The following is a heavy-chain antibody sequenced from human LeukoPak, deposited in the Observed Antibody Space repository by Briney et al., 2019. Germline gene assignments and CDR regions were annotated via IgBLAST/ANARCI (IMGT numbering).Heavy chain of an antibody. Sequence: SVKVCCKASGGTFSSYAISWVRQAPGQGLEWMGGIIPIFGTANYAQKFQGRVTITADESTSTAYMELSSLGSEDTAVYYCARDLQLERPGNWFDPWGQGTLVTVSS. CDR3: ARDLQLERPGNWFDP. CDR1: GGTFSSYA. V-gene: IGHV1-69*13. J-gene: IGHJ5*02. CDR2: IIPIFGTA. D-gene: IGHD1-1*01.